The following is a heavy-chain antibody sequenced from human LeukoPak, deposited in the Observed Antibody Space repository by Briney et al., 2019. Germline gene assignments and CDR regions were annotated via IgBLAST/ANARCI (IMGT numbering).Heavy chain of an antibody. Sequence: GGSLRLSCAASGSTVSNNHMSWVRQAPGKGLEWVSVTYISGNTYYADSVKGRFTISRDNSNNTLYLQMNSLRAEDTAVDYCAGGGGVGAKYWGQGTLVTVSS. CDR2: TYISGNT. CDR1: GSTVSNNH. D-gene: IGHD1-26*01. V-gene: IGHV3-53*01. CDR3: AGGGGVGAKY. J-gene: IGHJ4*02.